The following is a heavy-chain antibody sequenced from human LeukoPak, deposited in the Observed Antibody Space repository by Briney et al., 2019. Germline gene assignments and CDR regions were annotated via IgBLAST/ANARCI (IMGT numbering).Heavy chain of an antibody. CDR2: IDWDDDK. CDR1: GFPLSTGGMR. Sequence: SGPALVKPTQTLTLTCTFSGFPLSTGGMRVNWIRQPPGKALEWLARIDWDDDKFYSTSLKTRLTISKDTSKNQVVLTMTNMDPVDTATYYCARTSPETYSGSSPFDYWGQGTLVTVSS. J-gene: IGHJ4*02. D-gene: IGHD1-26*01. CDR3: ARTSPETYSGSSPFDY. V-gene: IGHV2-70*04.